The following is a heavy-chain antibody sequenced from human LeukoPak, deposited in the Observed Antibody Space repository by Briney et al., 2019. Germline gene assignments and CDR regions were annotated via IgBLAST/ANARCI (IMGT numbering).Heavy chain of an antibody. V-gene: IGHV3-33*08. CDR3: ARAVGPFDF. CDR1: GFTFSSYA. CDR2: IWHDGSIK. J-gene: IGHJ3*01. Sequence: PGRSLRLSCSASGFTFSSYAMHWVRQAPGKGLEWVAVIWHDGSIKYYADSVKGRFTISRDNSKNTLYLQMNSLRAEDTAVYYCARAVGPFDFWGPGTIVIVSS.